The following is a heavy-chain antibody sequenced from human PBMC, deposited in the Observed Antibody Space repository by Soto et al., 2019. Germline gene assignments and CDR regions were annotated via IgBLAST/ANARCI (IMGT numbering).Heavy chain of an antibody. CDR2: IWYDGSNK. D-gene: IGHD6-13*01. J-gene: IGHJ4*02. V-gene: IGHV3-33*01. Sequence: QVQLVESGGGVVQPGRSLRLSCAASGFTFSSYGMHWVRQAPGKGLEWVAVIWYDGSNKYYADSVKGRFTISRDNSKNTLYLQMNSLRAEDTAVYYWARGDDGYSSSWYGYWGQGTLVTVSS. CDR1: GFTFSSYG. CDR3: ARGDDGYSSSWYGY.